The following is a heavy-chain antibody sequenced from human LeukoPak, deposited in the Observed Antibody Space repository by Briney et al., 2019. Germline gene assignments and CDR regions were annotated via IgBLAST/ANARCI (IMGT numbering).Heavy chain of an antibody. D-gene: IGHD3-16*02. CDR2: IYSGGTT. J-gene: IGHJ4*02. CDR3: ARVVDEGFGY. CDR1: GFTVSSNY. V-gene: IGHV3-66*01. Sequence: QSGGSLRLSCAASGFTVSSNYMSWVRQAPGKGLEWVSLIYSGGTTYYADSVKGRFTISRDNSKNTLDLQMNSLRAEDTAVYYCARVVDEGFGYWGQGTLVTVSS.